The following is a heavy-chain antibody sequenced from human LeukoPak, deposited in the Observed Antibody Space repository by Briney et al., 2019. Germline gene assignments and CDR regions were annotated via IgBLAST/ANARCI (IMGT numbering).Heavy chain of an antibody. J-gene: IGHJ5*02. V-gene: IGHV1-2*06. D-gene: IGHD6-19*01. CDR3: AKAHAVAGTSNWFDP. Sequence: VASVKVSCKASGYTFTGYYMHWVRQAPGQGLEWMGRINPNSGGTNYAQKFQGRVTMTRDTSISTAYMELSRLRSDDTAVYYCAKAHAVAGTSNWFDPWGQGTLVTVSS. CDR1: GYTFTGYY. CDR2: INPNSGGT.